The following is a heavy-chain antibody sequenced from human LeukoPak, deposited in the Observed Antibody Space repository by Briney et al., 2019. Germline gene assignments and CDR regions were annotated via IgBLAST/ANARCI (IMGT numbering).Heavy chain of an antibody. J-gene: IGHJ4*02. CDR2: INHSGST. CDR1: GGSFSGYY. Sequence: PSETLSLTCAVYGGSFSGYYWSWIRQPPGKGLEWIGEINHSGSTNYNPSLKSRVTISVDTSKNQFSLKLSSVTAADTAVYYCARQGYSGYDWGVFDYWGQGTLVTVSS. CDR3: ARQGYSGYDWGVFDY. V-gene: IGHV4-34*01. D-gene: IGHD5-12*01.